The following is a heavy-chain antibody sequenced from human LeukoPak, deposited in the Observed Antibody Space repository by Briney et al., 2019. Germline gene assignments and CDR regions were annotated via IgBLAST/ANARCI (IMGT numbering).Heavy chain of an antibody. CDR1: GGSFSGYY. D-gene: IGHD6-13*01. Sequence: SETLSLTCAVYGGSFSGYYGSWIRQPPGKGLEWIGEINHSGSTNYNPSLKSRVTISVDTSKSQFSLKLSSVTAADTAVYYCARPRRYSSSWYGPFDYWGQGTLVTVSS. J-gene: IGHJ4*02. CDR3: ARPRRYSSSWYGPFDY. V-gene: IGHV4-34*01. CDR2: INHSGST.